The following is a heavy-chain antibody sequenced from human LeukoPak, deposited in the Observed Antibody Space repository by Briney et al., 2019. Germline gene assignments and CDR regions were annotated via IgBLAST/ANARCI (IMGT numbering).Heavy chain of an antibody. V-gene: IGHV3-23*01. J-gene: IGHJ4*02. CDR1: GFTFSRYG. D-gene: IGHD6-6*01. CDR3: AKPIENSSSSAYLYF. CDR2: ISDSGDST. Sequence: GGSLRLSCAASGFTFSRYGMSWVRQAPGKGLEWVSSISDSGDSTYYADSVKGRFTISRENSKNTMYLQMNSLRTDDTAGYPFAKPIENSSSSAYLYFWGQGILVTVSS.